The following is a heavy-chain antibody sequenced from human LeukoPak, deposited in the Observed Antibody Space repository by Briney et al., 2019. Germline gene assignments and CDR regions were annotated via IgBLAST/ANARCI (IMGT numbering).Heavy chain of an antibody. CDR3: AHWGRSSVLDY. CDR2: INPSGGST. D-gene: IGHD6-6*01. Sequence: ASVKVSCKASGYTFTSYYMHWVRQAPGQGLEWMGIINPSGGSTSYAQKFRGRVTMTRDTSTSTVYMELSSLRSEDTAVYYCAHWGRSSVLDYWGQGTLVTVSS. V-gene: IGHV1-46*01. J-gene: IGHJ4*02. CDR1: GYTFTSYY.